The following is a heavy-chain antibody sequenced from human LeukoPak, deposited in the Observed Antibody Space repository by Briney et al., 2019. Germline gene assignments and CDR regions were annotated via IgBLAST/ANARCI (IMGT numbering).Heavy chain of an antibody. Sequence: ASVKVSCKASGCTFTGYYMHWVRQAPGQGLEWMGWINPNSGGTNYAQKFQGRVTMTRDTSISTAYMELSRLRSDDTAVYYCARGYSSGWYGVNFDYWGQGTLVTVSS. J-gene: IGHJ4*02. V-gene: IGHV1-2*02. CDR2: INPNSGGT. D-gene: IGHD6-19*01. CDR3: ARGYSSGWYGVNFDY. CDR1: GCTFTGYY.